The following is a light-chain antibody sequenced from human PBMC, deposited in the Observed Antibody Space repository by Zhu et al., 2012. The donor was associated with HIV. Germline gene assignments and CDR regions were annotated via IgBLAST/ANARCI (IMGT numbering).Light chain of an antibody. CDR3: HQYRSAPWT. Sequence: DIVLTQSPDTLSLSPGESATLSCRASQSVSNGYVAWYQQKPGQAPRLVIYAASSGAADFPNRFRGSGSGTDFTLTISRLEPEDFAVYYCHQYRSAPWTFGQGTKVEIK. CDR2: AAS. V-gene: IGKV3-20*01. CDR1: QSVSNGY. J-gene: IGKJ1*01.